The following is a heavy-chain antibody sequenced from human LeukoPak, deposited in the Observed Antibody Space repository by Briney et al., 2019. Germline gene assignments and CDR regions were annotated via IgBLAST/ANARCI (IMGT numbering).Heavy chain of an antibody. CDR1: GGSISSYY. D-gene: IGHD6-19*01. CDR3: ARGAVAYYYFDN. J-gene: IGHJ4*02. Sequence: SETLSLTCSVSGGSISSYYWSWIRQPPGKGLEWIGYMYYSGSTNYNPSLKSRVTISVDTSKNQFSLKLSSVTAADTAVYYCARGAVAYYYFDNWGQGTLVTVSS. CDR2: MYYSGST. V-gene: IGHV4-59*01.